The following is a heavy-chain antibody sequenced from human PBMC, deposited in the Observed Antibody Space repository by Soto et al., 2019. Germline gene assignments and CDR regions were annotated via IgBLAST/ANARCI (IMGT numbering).Heavy chain of an antibody. V-gene: IGHV1-18*01. CDR3: ARGRYGDY. J-gene: IGHJ4*02. Sequence: QVHLVQSGAEVKKPGASVKVSCKASGYTFTSYGITWVRQAPGQGLEWMGWISAHNGNTDCAQKLQGRVIVTRDTSTSTADMELRSLRSDDTAVYYCARGRYGDYWGQGALVTVSS. CDR2: ISAHNGNT. CDR1: GYTFTSYG. D-gene: IGHD1-1*01.